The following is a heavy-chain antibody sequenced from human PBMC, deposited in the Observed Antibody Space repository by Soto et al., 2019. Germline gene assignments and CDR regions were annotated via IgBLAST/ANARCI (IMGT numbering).Heavy chain of an antibody. V-gene: IGHV4-39*01. CDR2: IYYRGTT. D-gene: IGHD1-26*01. CDR3: ARHRLLTPPVY. CDR1: GGYICSNNYY. J-gene: IGHJ4*02. Sequence: SETLSLTFPVSGGYICSNNYYWGWIRQPPRKGPEWIGSIYYRGTTYYNASLKNRLDISVDTSKNQFSLKLSSVTAADTAVYYCARHRLLTPPVYWGQGTLVTVSS.